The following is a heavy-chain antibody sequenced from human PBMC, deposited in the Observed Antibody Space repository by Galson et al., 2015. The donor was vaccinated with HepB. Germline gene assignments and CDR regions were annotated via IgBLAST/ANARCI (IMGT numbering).Heavy chain of an antibody. J-gene: IGHJ4*02. CDR2: IGSTSTYI. D-gene: IGHD2/OR15-2a*01. CDR3: AGIISTSPPHFDF. V-gene: IGHV3-21*01. CDR1: GFTFIYFS. Sequence: SLRLSCATSGFTFIYFSMTWVRQAPGKGLEWVASIGSTSTYIYYADSLKGGFTISRDNAKNSLYLEMNSLRAEDTAVYYCAGIISTSPPHFDFWGQGALVTVSS.